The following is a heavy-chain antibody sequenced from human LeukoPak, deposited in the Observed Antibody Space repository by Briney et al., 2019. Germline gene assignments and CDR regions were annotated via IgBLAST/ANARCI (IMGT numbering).Heavy chain of an antibody. CDR1: GFTVNSNY. V-gene: IGHV4-59*04. Sequence: PGGSLRLSCAASGFTVNSNYMTWVRQSPGKGLEWIGNIYSSGNTYYNASLKSRVTMYIDTSKNQFSLKLSSVTAADTAMYYCAKSNGYGLIDYWGQGTLVTVSS. CDR3: AKSNGYGLIDY. CDR2: IYSSGNT. D-gene: IGHD5-12*01. J-gene: IGHJ4*02.